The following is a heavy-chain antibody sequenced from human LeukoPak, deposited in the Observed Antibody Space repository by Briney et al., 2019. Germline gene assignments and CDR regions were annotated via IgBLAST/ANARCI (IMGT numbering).Heavy chain of an antibody. V-gene: IGHV1-69*04. CDR1: GGTFSSYA. CDR3: ARDGGATTNYFDY. CDR2: IIPILGIA. D-gene: IGHD1-26*01. Sequence: GASVKVSCKASGGTFSSYAISWVRQAPGRGLEWMGRIIPILGIANYAQKLQGRVTMTTDTSTSTAYMELRSLRSDDTAVYYCARDGGATTNYFDYWGQGTLVTVSS. J-gene: IGHJ4*02.